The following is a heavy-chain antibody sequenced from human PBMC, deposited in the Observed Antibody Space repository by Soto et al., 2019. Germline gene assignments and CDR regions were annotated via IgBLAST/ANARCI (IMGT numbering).Heavy chain of an antibody. J-gene: IGHJ4*02. CDR2: INAGNGNT. D-gene: IGHD3-3*01. Sequence: ASVKVSCEASGYTFTSYAMHWVRQAPGQRLEWMGWINAGNGNTKYSQKFQGRVTITRDTSASTAYMELSSLRSEDTAVYYCARASLPIFGVVIEYYFDFWGQGTLVTVSS. V-gene: IGHV1-3*01. CDR1: GYTFTSYA. CDR3: ARASLPIFGVVIEYYFDF.